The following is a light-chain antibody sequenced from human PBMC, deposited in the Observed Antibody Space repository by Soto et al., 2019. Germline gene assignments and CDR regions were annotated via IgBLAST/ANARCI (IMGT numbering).Light chain of an antibody. CDR1: SSNIGAGYD. CDR3: QSYDSRLNGYV. CDR2: GSV. J-gene: IGLJ1*01. Sequence: QSVLTQPPSVSGAPGQGVTISCTGSSSNIGAGYDVHWYQQLPRTAPKLLIYGSVNRPSGVPDRFSASKSGTSASLAITGLRPEDEDDYYCQSYDSRLNGYVFGTGTKLTVL. V-gene: IGLV1-40*01.